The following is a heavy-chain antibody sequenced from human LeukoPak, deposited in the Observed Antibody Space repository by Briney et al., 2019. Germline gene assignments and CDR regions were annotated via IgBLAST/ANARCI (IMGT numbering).Heavy chain of an antibody. CDR3: ARARGELRYFDWLPLFDY. CDR1: GYTFTNNY. V-gene: IGHV1-46*01. J-gene: IGHJ4*02. D-gene: IGHD3-9*01. Sequence: GASVKVSCKASGYTFTNNYIHWVRQAPGQGLEWMGIINPSGGSTNSAQKFQGRVTMTRDTSISTAYMELSRLRSDDTAVYYCARARGELRYFDWLPLFDYWGQGTLVTVSS. CDR2: INPSGGST.